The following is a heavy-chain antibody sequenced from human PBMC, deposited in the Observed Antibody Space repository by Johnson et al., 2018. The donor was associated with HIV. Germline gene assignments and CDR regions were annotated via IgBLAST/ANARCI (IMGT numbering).Heavy chain of an antibody. D-gene: IGHD7-27*01. V-gene: IGHV3-23*04. CDR2: ISGSGGST. CDR3: AKDERQLGGWSHAFDI. J-gene: IGHJ3*02. CDR1: GFTFSSYA. Sequence: VQLVESGGGLVQPGGSLRLSCAASGFTFSSYAMSWVRQAPGKGLEWVSAISGSGGSTYYADSVKGRFTISRDNSKNTLYLQMNSLRAEDTAVYYCAKDERQLGGWSHAFDIWGQGTVLTVSS.